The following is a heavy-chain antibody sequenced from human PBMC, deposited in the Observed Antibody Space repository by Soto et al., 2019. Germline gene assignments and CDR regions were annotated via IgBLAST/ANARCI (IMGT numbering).Heavy chain of an antibody. CDR1: GFSLSTSGVG. CDR3: AHCYYDILTGYYIPHY. D-gene: IGHD3-9*01. J-gene: IGHJ4*02. V-gene: IGHV2-5*02. Sequence: QITLKESGPTLVKPTQTLTLTCTFSGFSLSTSGVGVGWIRQPPGKALEWLALIYWDDDKRYSPSLKSRLTITKDTSKNQVVLTMTNMDPVDTATYYCAHCYYDILTGYYIPHYWGQGTLVTVSS. CDR2: IYWDDDK.